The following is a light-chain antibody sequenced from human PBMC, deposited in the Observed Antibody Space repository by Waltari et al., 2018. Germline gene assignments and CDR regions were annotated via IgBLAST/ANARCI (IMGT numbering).Light chain of an antibody. J-gene: IGLJ7*01. CDR1: SSDVGNYNF. Sequence: QSALTQPRSVSGSPGPSVTISCSGTSSDVGNYNFAPWYQQHPGNAPKLLIYDVVKRPSGVPDRFSGSKSGNTASLTISGLQTEDEADYYCCSYAGSYTFVFGGGTQLTVL. CDR2: DVV. CDR3: CSYAGSYTFV. V-gene: IGLV2-11*01.